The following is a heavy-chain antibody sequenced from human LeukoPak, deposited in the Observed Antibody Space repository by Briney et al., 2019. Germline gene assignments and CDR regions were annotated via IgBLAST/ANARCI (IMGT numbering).Heavy chain of an antibody. CDR3: GIRDTSDYYVF. D-gene: IGHD3-22*01. V-gene: IGHV3-53*01. J-gene: IGHJ4*02. CDR2: MYAGGFT. Sequence: GGSLRLSCAASGFTVSNSYMSWVRQAPGKGLEWVSIMYAGGFTYYADSVKGRFTISRDNSKNALYLQMNGLRADDTAVYYCGIRDTSDYYVFWGQGTLVTVSS. CDR1: GFTVSNSY.